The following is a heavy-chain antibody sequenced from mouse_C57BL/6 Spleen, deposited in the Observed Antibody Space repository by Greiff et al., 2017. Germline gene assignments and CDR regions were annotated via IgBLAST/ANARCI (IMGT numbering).Heavy chain of an antibody. D-gene: IGHD2-4*01. V-gene: IGHV1-4*01. CDR3: ARWYYDYDPYAMDY. CDR1: GYTFTSYT. J-gene: IGHJ4*01. CDR2: INPSSGYT. Sequence: VQLQQSGAELARPGASVKMSCKASGYTFTSYTMHWVKQRPGQGLEWIGYINPSSGYTKYNQKFKDKATLTADKSSSTAYMQLSSLTSADSAVYYCARWYYDYDPYAMDYWGQGTSVTVSS.